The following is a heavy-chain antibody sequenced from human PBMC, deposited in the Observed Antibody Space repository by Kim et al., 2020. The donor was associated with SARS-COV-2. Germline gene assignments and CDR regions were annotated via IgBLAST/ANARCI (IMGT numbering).Heavy chain of an antibody. CDR3: ATEMAGTYYFYY. CDR1: GYTFTTSY. V-gene: IGHV1-46*01. CDR2: INPNNGDA. J-gene: IGHJ4*02. Sequence: ASVKVSCKASGYTFTTSYIHWVRQAPGQGLEWMGIINPNNGDASYPQTFQCRLTMTRDTSTSTVYMEVSSLRSADTAVYYCATEMAGTYYFYYCGQGNLV.